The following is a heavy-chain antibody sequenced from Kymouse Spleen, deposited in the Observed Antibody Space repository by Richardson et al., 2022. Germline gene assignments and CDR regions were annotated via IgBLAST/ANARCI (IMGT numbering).Heavy chain of an antibody. D-gene: IGHD6-19*01. CDR2: INHSGST. J-gene: IGHJ5*02. CDR1: GGSFSGYY. V-gene: IGHV4-34*01. Sequence: QVQLQQWGAGLLKPSETLSLTCAVYGGSFSGYYWSWIRQPPGKGLEWIGEINHSGSTNYNPSLKSRVTISVDTSKNQFSLKLSSVTAADTAVYYCARGSGYSSGWSKLGWFDPWGQGTLVTVSS. CDR3: ARGSGYSSGWSKLGWFDP.